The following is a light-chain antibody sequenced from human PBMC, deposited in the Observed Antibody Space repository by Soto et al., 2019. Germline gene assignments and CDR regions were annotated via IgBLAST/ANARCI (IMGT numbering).Light chain of an antibody. CDR1: SSDVGGYNY. V-gene: IGLV2-14*01. Sequence: QSALTQPASVSGSPGQAITISCTGTSSDVGGYNYVSWYHQHPGKAPKLRIYEVSNRPSGVSNRFSGSKSGNTASLTISGLQAENEADYYCNSYTSSSTYVIFGGGTKLTVL. CDR2: EVS. CDR3: NSYTSSSTYVI. J-gene: IGLJ2*01.